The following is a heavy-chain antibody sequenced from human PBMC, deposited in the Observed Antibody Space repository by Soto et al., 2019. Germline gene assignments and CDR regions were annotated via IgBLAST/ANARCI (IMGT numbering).Heavy chain of an antibody. CDR2: ISAHNGNT. D-gene: IGHD1-1*01. V-gene: IGHV1-18*01. Sequence: QVHLVQSGAEVKKPGASVKVSCKGSGYAFTTYGITWVRQAPGQGLEWMAWISAHNGNTDYAQKLQGRVTVTRDTSTSTAYMELRSLRSDDTAMYYCGRGRYGDYWGQGALVTVSS. CDR1: GYAFTTYG. J-gene: IGHJ4*02. CDR3: GRGRYGDY.